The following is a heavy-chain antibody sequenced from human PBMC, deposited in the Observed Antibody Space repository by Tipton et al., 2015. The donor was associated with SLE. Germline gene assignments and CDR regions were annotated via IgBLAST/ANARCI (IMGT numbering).Heavy chain of an antibody. V-gene: IGHV3-30*02. CDR1: TFTFKNYG. D-gene: IGHD3-22*01. CDR2: IRFDGSDT. CDR3: AKDKATSASRGYHFDS. J-gene: IGHJ4*02. Sequence: PLRLSCAASTFTFKNYGMHWVRQAPGKGLEWVAFIRFDGSDTYYADSVRGRLTISRDNSKNTLFLQMNSLRPEDTALYYCAKDKATSASRGYHFDSWGQRTLVTVSS.